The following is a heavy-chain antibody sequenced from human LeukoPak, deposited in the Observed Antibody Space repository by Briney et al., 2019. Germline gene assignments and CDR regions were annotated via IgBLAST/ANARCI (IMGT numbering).Heavy chain of an antibody. Sequence: GGSLRLSCAASGFTFSTYAMHWVRQAPAKGLDWVAVISNDGRDKYYADSVKGRFTISRDNSKNTLDLQMDSLRVDDTAVYYCARGAWTATQPINDWGQGTLVTVSS. CDR1: GFTFSTYA. CDR2: ISNDGRDK. J-gene: IGHJ4*02. CDR3: ARGAWTATQPIND. V-gene: IGHV3-30*04. D-gene: IGHD2-21*02.